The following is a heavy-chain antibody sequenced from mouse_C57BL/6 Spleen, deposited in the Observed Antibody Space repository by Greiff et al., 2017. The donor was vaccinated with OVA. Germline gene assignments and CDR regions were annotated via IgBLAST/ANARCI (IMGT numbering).Heavy chain of an antibody. J-gene: IGHJ4*01. CDR1: GFSFNTYA. V-gene: IGHV10-1*01. CDR2: IRSKSNNYAT. D-gene: IGHD2-4*01. Sequence: EVQLVESGGGLVQPKGSLKLSCAASGFSFNTYAMNWVRQAPGKGLEWVARIRSKSNNYATYYADSVKDRFTISSDDSESMLYLQMNNLKTEDTAMYYCVRYYDYEDAMDYWGQGTSVTVSS. CDR3: VRYYDYEDAMDY.